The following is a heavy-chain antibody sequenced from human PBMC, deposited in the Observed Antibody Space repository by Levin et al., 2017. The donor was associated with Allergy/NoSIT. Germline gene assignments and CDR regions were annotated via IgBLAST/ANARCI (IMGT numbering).Heavy chain of an antibody. CDR1: GGSFSGYY. D-gene: IGHD2-2*01. Sequence: GSLRLSCAVYGGSFSGYYWSWIRQPPGKGLEWIGEINHSGSTNYNPSLKSRVTISVDTSKNQFSLKLSSVTAADTAVYYCATETGYCSSSSCYAGSIDNWGQGTLVTVSS. CDR2: INHSGST. J-gene: IGHJ4*02. V-gene: IGHV4-34*01. CDR3: ATETGYCSSSSCYAGSIDN.